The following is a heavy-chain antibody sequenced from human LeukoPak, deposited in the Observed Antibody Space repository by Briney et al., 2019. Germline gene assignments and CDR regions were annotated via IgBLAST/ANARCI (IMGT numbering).Heavy chain of an antibody. CDR1: GGSFSGYY. J-gene: IGHJ4*02. V-gene: IGHV4-34*01. CDR2: INHSGST. Sequence: ETLSLTCAVYGGSFSGYYWSWIRQPPGKGLEWIGEINHSGSTNYNPSLKSRVTISVDTSKNQFSLKLSSVTAADTAVYYCARGPVDILTGYYLDYWGQGTLVTVSS. D-gene: IGHD3-9*01. CDR3: ARGPVDILTGYYLDY.